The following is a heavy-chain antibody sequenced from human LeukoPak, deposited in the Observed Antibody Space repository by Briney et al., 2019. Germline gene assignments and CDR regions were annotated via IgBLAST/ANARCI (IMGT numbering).Heavy chain of an antibody. Sequence: TSETLSLTCSVPGGSFSSHFWSWLRQPPGKGLEWIGYMLDSENTKDNPYFQSSLSLSAGTSKNQFSLRLTSVTAADTAVYYCARDHRGLPWYYFDYWGQGTLVTVSS. V-gene: IGHV4-59*11. D-gene: IGHD1-14*01. J-gene: IGHJ4*02. CDR3: ARDHRGLPWYYFDY. CDR2: MLDSENT. CDR1: GGSFSSHF.